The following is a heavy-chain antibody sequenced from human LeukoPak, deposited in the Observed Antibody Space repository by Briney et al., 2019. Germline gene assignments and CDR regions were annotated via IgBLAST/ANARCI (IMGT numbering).Heavy chain of an antibody. V-gene: IGHV5-51*01. D-gene: IGHD5-18*01. Sequence: GESLKISCQGSGYIFTKFWIGWVRQLPGKGLEWMGVVYPGDSDTRYSASFQGQVTISVDKSISTAYLQWSSLKASDTAMYYCARQNTAMATGDYWGQGTLVTVSS. CDR1: GYIFTKFW. J-gene: IGHJ4*02. CDR2: VYPGDSDT. CDR3: ARQNTAMATGDY.